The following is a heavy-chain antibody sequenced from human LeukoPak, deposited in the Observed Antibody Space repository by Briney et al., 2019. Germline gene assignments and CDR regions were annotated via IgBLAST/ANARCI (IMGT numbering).Heavy chain of an antibody. CDR2: ISGSGGST. D-gene: IGHD2-2*01. J-gene: IGHJ6*03. CDR3: AKGPVVPADHYYYYYMDV. Sequence: GGSLRLSCAASGFTFSNYAIHWVRQAPGKGLEWVSAISGSGGSTYYADSVKGRFTISRDNSKNTLYLQMNSLRAEDTAVYYCAKGPVVPADHYYYYYMDVWGKGTTVTVSS. V-gene: IGHV3-23*01. CDR1: GFTFSNYA.